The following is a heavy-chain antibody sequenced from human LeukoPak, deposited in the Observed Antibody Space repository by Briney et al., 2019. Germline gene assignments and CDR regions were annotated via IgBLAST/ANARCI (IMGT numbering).Heavy chain of an antibody. D-gene: IGHD2-2*01. J-gene: IGHJ3*02. Sequence: ASVNVSCKSSGFTFTSFTVQWVRQARGQCLEWVGYIVVGSSNTNEAQKFQDRGTITRDMSTSTAYMELSSLRFEDTAVYYCAAGLVRDAIGDAFDIWGQGTMVTVSS. V-gene: IGHV1-58*01. CDR2: IVVGSSNT. CDR1: GFTFTSFT. CDR3: AAGLVRDAIGDAFDI.